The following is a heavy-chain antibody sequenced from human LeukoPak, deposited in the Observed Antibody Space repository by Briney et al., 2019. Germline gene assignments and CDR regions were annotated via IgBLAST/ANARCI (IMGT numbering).Heavy chain of an antibody. Sequence: PSETLSLTCAVYGGSFSGYYWSWIRQPPGKGLEWIGEINHSGSTNYKSSLKSRVTISVDTSKNQFSLKLSSVTAADTAVYYCARGSDVSPRWPSYKHSRWFDPWGQGTLVTFSS. CDR1: GGSFSGYY. V-gene: IGHV4-34*01. CDR2: INHSGST. J-gene: IGHJ5*02. D-gene: IGHD5-24*01. CDR3: ARGSDVSPRWPSYKHSRWFDP.